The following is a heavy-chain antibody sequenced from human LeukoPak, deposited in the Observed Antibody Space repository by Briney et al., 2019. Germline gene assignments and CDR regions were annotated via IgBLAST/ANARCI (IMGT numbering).Heavy chain of an antibody. Sequence: PSQTLSLTCTVSGGSISSGSYYWSWIRQPAGKGLEWIGRIYTSGSTNYNPSLKSRVTISVDTSKNQFSLKLSSVTAADTAVYYCARDAVMNWFDPWGQGTLVTVSS. CDR1: GGSISSGSYY. D-gene: IGHD2-21*01. V-gene: IGHV4-61*02. CDR3: ARDAVMNWFDP. CDR2: IYTSGST. J-gene: IGHJ5*02.